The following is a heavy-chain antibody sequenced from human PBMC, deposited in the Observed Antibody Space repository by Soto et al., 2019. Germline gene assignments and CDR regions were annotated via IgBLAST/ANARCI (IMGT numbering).Heavy chain of an antibody. CDR1: CGSITSGVYY. CDR2: IYYSGRT. D-gene: IGHD1-26*01. CDR3: ARGLEWELLLDAFDT. J-gene: IGHJ3*02. V-gene: IGHV4-31*03. Sequence: QVQLQESGPGLVKPSQTLFLTCTVSCGSITSGVYYWSWIRQHPGKGLEWIGYIYYSGRTCCNPSRKSRVTISVGTSKNQFCLKLSSVTAAPTAVYFYARGLEWELLLDAFDTWGQGTMVTVSS.